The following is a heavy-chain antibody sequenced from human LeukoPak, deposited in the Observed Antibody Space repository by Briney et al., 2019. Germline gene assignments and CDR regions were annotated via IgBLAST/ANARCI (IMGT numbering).Heavy chain of an antibody. D-gene: IGHD3-22*01. CDR2: INTNTGNP. Sequence: ASVKVSCKASGYTFTSNALGWVRQAPGQGLEWMGWINTNTGNPTYAQGFTGRFVFSLDTSDNTAYLQISGLQAEDTAVYSCARPWGYSSGYLFDYWGQGTLVTVSS. CDR1: GYTFTSNA. J-gene: IGHJ4*02. V-gene: IGHV7-4-1*02. CDR3: ARPWGYSSGYLFDY.